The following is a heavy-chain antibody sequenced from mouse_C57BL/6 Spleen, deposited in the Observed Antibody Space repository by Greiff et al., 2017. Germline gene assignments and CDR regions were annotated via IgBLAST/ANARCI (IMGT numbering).Heavy chain of an antibody. CDR1: GFTFSDYG. Sequence: EVMLVESGGGLVKPGGSLKLSCAASGFTFSDYGMHWVRQAPEKGLEWVAYISSGSSTIYYADTVQGRFTISRDNAKNTLFLQMTSLRSEDTAMYYCARIYGSSLYYAMDYWGQGTSVTVSS. D-gene: IGHD1-1*01. CDR3: ARIYGSSLYYAMDY. V-gene: IGHV5-17*01. J-gene: IGHJ4*01. CDR2: ISSGSSTI.